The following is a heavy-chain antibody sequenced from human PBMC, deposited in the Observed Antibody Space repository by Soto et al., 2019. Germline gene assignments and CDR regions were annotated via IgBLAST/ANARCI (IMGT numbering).Heavy chain of an antibody. CDR2: INTGKGDT. J-gene: IGHJ4*02. Sequence: GASVKVSCKASGYTFTTFPIHWVRQAPGQRPECMGLINTGKGDTEYSQKFQGRVTITRDTSARTTYMELSSLQSADTAFYYCARRLLLITLGSVIVKDFFDFWGQGTLVTVSS. CDR3: ARRLLLITLGSVIVKDFFDF. V-gene: IGHV1-3*04. D-gene: IGHD3-16*02. CDR1: GYTFTTFP.